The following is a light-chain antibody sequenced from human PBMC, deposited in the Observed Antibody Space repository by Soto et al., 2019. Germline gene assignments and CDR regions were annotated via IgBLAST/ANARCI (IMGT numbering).Light chain of an antibody. V-gene: IGKV2-30*01. CDR2: KVS. J-gene: IGKJ1*01. CDR3: LQYTHWPPWT. CDR1: QSLVSSDGDAY. Sequence: VVMTQSPLSLPVTLGQPASISCRSGQSLVSSDGDAYLNWFHQRPGQSPRRLIYKVSNRDSGVPDRFSGSGSGTNFTLKISRVEAEDVGFYYCLQYTHWPPWTFGQGTEVEIK.